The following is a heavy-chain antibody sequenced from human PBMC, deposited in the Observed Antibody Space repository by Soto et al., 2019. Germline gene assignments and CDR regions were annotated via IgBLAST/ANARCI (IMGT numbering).Heavy chain of an antibody. D-gene: IGHD6-6*01. V-gene: IGHV1-18*04. J-gene: IGHJ4*02. CDR3: ARDLEPEYSSSSGGY. CDR1: GYTFTSYG. Sequence: GASVKVSCKASGYTFTSYGISWVRQAPGQGLEWMGWISAYNGNTNYAQKLQGRVTMTTDTSTSTAYMELRSLRSDDTAVYYCARDLEPEYSSSSGGYWGQGTLVTVSS. CDR2: ISAYNGNT.